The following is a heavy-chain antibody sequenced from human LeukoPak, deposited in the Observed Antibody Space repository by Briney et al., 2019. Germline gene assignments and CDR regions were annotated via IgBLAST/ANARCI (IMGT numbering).Heavy chain of an antibody. CDR1: GYSFTTYW. Sequence: GESLKISCKGSGYSFTTYWIIWVRQRSGKGLECMGRIDPSDSYTNCSPSFQGHVTISADTSISTAFLQWSSLKASDTAMYYCARRRFSGDTAMLDYWGQGTLVSVSS. V-gene: IGHV5-10-1*01. CDR2: IDPSDSYT. D-gene: IGHD5-18*01. CDR3: ARRRFSGDTAMLDY. J-gene: IGHJ4*02.